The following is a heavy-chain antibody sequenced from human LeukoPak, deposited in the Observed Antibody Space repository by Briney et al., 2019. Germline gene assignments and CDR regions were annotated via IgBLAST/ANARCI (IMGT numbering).Heavy chain of an antibody. D-gene: IGHD3-3*01. Sequence: GGSLRLSCAASGFTFSSYAMSWVRQAPGKGLEWVSAISGSGGSTYYADSVKGRFTISRDNSKNTLYLQMNSLRAEDTAVYYCAKDGGYDFSSASSYYYYMDVWGKGTTVTVSS. CDR2: ISGSGGST. J-gene: IGHJ6*03. V-gene: IGHV3-23*01. CDR3: AKDGGYDFSSASSYYYYMDV. CDR1: GFTFSSYA.